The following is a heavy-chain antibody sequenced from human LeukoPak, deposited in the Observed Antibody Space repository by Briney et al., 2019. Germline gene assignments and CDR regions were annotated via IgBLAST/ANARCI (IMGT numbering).Heavy chain of an antibody. CDR1: GGSISSYY. J-gene: IGHJ4*02. CDR3: ARHYDIDPFDY. CDR2: IYYRGST. V-gene: IGHV4-59*01. Sequence: SETLSLTCTVSGGSISSYYWSWIRQPPGEGLGWIGYIYYRGSTNYSPSLKSRVTISVDTSKNQFSLKLSSVTAADTAVYYCARHYDIDPFDYWGQGTLVTVSS. D-gene: IGHD3-9*01.